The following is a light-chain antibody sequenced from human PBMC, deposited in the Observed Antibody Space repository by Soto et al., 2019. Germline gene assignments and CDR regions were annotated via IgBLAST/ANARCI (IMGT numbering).Light chain of an antibody. V-gene: IGLV2-14*01. Sequence: QSALTQPASVSGSLGQSITISCTGSTSDVGGYNYVSWYQQHPGKAPILMIYEVTNRPLGVSNRFSGSKSGNTASLTISGLQFEDEAEYFCGSYTGSITYVFGTGTKLTVL. CDR3: GSYTGSITYV. CDR2: EVT. CDR1: TSDVGGYNY. J-gene: IGLJ1*01.